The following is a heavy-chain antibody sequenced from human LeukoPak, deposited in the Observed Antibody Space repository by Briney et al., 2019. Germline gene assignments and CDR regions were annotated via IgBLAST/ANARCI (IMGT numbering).Heavy chain of an antibody. CDR1: GFTFNNYA. CDR3: ARDYADYVGYFFFDY. J-gene: IGHJ4*02. CDR2: ISGGGETT. V-gene: IGHV3-23*01. Sequence: PGGSLRLSCAASGFTFNNYAMIWVHQAPGKGLEGVSSISGGGETTYYADSAKGRFTISRDNSQNTLYLQMNSLRAEDTAVYDCARDYADYVGYFFFDYWGQGTLVIVSS. D-gene: IGHD4-17*01.